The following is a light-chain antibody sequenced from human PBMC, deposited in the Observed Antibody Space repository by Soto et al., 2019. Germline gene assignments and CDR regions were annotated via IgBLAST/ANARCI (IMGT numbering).Light chain of an antibody. CDR2: KAS. Sequence: DIQMTQSPSTLSAAVGDRVTITCRASQSISASLAWYQQKPGKAPKPLIYKASSLETGVPSRFSGSGSGTEFPLTISSLQPDDLATYFCQHMATFGQGTKLEIK. CDR1: QSISAS. CDR3: QHMAT. J-gene: IGKJ1*01. V-gene: IGKV1-5*03.